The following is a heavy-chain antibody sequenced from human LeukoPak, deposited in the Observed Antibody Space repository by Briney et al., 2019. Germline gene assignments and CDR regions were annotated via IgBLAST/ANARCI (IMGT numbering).Heavy chain of an antibody. CDR2: ISGSGDTT. D-gene: IGHD4-23*01. Sequence: PGGSLRLSCAASGFTFSTYAMSWVRQAPGKGLEWVSGISGSGDTTYYADSVKGRFAISRDNSKNTLYLQMHSLRAEDTAVYYCAKSVTADPWGQGTLVTVSS. V-gene: IGHV3-23*01. CDR1: GFTFSTYA. J-gene: IGHJ5*02. CDR3: AKSVTADP.